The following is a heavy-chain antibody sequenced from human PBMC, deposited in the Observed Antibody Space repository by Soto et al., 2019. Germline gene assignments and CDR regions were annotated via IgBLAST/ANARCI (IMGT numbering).Heavy chain of an antibody. J-gene: IGHJ5*02. CDR1: GGTFSSYT. V-gene: IGHV1-69*08. CDR3: ARDLNWFAP. Sequence: QVQLVQSGAEVKKPGSSVKVSCKASGGTFSSYTISWVRQAPGQGLEWMGRIIPILGIANYAQKFQGRVTITAEKSTSTAKMELSRLRSGDTAVYYCARDLNWFAPWGQGTLVTV. CDR2: IIPILGIA.